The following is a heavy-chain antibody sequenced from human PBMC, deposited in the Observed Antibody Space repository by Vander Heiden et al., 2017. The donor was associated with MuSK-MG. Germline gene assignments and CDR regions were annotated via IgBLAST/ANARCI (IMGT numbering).Heavy chain of an antibody. D-gene: IGHD6-19*01. CDR1: GGSISSGGYY. CDR2: IYYSGST. CDR3: ARASRSRIAVAGSFDY. V-gene: IGHV4-31*03. Sequence: QVQLQESGPGLVKPSQTLSLTCTVSGGSISSGGYYWSWIRQHPGKGLEWIGYIYYSGSTYYNPSLKSRVTISVDTSKNQFSLQLSSVTAADTAVYYCARASRSRIAVAGSFDYWGQGTLVTVSS. J-gene: IGHJ4*02.